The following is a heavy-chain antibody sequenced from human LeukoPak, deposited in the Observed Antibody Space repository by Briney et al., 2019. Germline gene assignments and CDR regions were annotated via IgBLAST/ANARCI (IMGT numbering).Heavy chain of an antibody. CDR3: ARGSTYSSGWYTGFDY. V-gene: IGHV3-30*02. Sequence: PGGSLRLSCATSGFTFSNYGMHWVRQAPGKGLEWVAFIRFDGSTKYYADSVKGRFTISRDNAKKSVYLQMNSLRAEDTAVYYCARGSTYSSGWYTGFDYWGQGTLVTVSS. CDR2: IRFDGSTK. CDR1: GFTFSNYG. J-gene: IGHJ4*02. D-gene: IGHD6-19*01.